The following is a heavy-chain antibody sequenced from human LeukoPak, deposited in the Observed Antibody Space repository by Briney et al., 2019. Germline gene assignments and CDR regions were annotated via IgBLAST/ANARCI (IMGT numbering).Heavy chain of an antibody. Sequence: GGSLRLPCAASAFTFSTYAMSWVRQAPGRGLEWVSAISGSGGSTYYAGSVKGRFTISRDNSKNTLYLQMNSLRAEDTALYYCAKMLIYGSVQRGGYFDYWGQGTLVTVSS. J-gene: IGHJ4*02. V-gene: IGHV3-23*01. CDR3: AKMLIYGSVQRGGYFDY. CDR2: ISGSGGST. D-gene: IGHD6-19*01. CDR1: AFTFSTYA.